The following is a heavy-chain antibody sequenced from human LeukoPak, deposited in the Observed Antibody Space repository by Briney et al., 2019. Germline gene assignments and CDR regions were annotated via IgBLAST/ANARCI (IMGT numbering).Heavy chain of an antibody. D-gene: IGHD7-27*01. CDR1: GFSFTNYD. CDR2: TSLDVSNK. V-gene: IGHV3-30-3*01. CDR3: ARDLTLGKPDYFDH. Sequence: PGGSLRLSCVASGFSFTNYDIHWVRQAPGRGLEWVAVTSLDVSNKLYTDTVRGRFIISRDNSKNTVYLQMDSLRAEDTAVYYCARDLTLGKPDYFDHWGQGTLVTVSS. J-gene: IGHJ4*02.